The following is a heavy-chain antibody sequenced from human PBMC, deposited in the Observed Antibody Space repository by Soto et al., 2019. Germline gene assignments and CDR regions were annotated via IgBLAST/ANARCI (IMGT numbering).Heavy chain of an antibody. CDR3: ARGYWRLGESYYFDY. CDR2: IVINGGAT. J-gene: IGHJ4*02. D-gene: IGHD3-16*01. Sequence: GGSLRLSCAASGFTFRNYAMDWVRQAPGKGLEWVSSIVINGGATHYADSVKGRFTISRDNSQNTVYLHMNNLRGEDTATYYCARGYWRLGESYYFDYWGQGTLVTVSS. V-gene: IGHV3-23*01. CDR1: GFTFRNYA.